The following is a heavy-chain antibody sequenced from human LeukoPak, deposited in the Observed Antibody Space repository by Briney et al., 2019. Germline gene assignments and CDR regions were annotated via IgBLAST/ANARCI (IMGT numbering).Heavy chain of an antibody. J-gene: IGHJ4*02. Sequence: GGSLRLSCAASGFTFSSYWMHWVRQVPGKGLDWVTRITSDGSSTSSADSVKGRFTISRDNAKNTLYLQMNSLRVEDTAVYYCARGMPTDFDYWGQGALVTVSS. CDR1: GFTFSSYW. V-gene: IGHV3-74*01. CDR3: ARGMPTDFDY. CDR2: ITSDGSST. D-gene: IGHD1-26*01.